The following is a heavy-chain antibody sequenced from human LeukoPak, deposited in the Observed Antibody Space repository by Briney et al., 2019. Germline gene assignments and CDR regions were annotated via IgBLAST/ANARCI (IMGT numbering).Heavy chain of an antibody. CDR2: VYYSGST. J-gene: IGHJ4*02. V-gene: IGHV4-59*01. CDR1: SGSIRTSY. D-gene: IGHD2-8*01. CDR3: ARAPNPDFFDD. Sequence: SETLSLTCTVSSGSIRTSYCSWIRQPPGKGLEWIGYVYYSGSTNYNPSLKSRVTISVDTSRNQFSLKLSSVTAADTAVYYCARAPNPDFFDDWGQGTLVTVSS.